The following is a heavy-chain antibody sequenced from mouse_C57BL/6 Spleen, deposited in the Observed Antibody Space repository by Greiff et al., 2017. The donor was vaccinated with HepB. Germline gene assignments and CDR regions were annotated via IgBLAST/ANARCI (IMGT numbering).Heavy chain of an antibody. CDR3: TREDGSSGWYFDV. J-gene: IGHJ1*03. CDR1: GFTFSSYA. D-gene: IGHD1-1*01. Sequence: EVQLVESGEGLVKPGGSLKLSCAASGFTFSSYAMSWVRQTPEKRLEWVAYISSGGDYIYYADTVKSRFTISRDNARNTLYLQMSSLKSEDTAMYYCTREDGSSGWYFDVWGTGTTVTVSS. CDR2: ISSGGDYI. V-gene: IGHV5-9-1*02.